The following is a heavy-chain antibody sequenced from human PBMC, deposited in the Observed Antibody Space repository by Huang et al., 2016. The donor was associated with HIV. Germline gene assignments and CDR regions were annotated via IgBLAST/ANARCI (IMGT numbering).Heavy chain of an antibody. CDR2: INHLGSP. J-gene: IGHJ5*02. Sequence: QVHLQQWGAGLLKSAETLSLTCAVYGGSLSGYYWSWLRQTPGKGLEWIGEINHLGSPKYNPSLNSRVSISMDGSKKQFSLKLRSISDADTAVYFCARDATKNPRGWFDPWGQGTLVTVSS. D-gene: IGHD3-10*01. CDR1: GGSLSGYY. CDR3: ARDATKNPRGWFDP. V-gene: IGHV4-34*02.